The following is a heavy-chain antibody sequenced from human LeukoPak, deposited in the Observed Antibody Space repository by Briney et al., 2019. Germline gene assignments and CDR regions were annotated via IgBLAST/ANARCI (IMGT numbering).Heavy chain of an antibody. V-gene: IGHV1-46*01. Sequence: ASVKVSCKASGYSFTSYYMHWVRQAPGQGLEWMGIINPSGGSTSYAQKFQGRVTMTRDTSTSTVYMELSSLRSEDTAVYYCARVTCSGGSCYSNFDYWGQGTVVTVSS. D-gene: IGHD2-15*01. J-gene: IGHJ4*02. CDR2: INPSGGST. CDR3: ARVTCSGGSCYSNFDY. CDR1: GYSFTSYY.